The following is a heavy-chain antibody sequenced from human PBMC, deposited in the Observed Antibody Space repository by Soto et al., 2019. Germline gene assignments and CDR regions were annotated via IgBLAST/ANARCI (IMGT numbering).Heavy chain of an antibody. D-gene: IGHD6-6*01. CDR2: IRSKAYGGTT. J-gene: IGHJ6*02. V-gene: IGHV3-49*04. CDR3: TRDQYSSSYYYYGMDV. Sequence: GGSLRLSCAASGFTFSSYSMNWVRQAPGKGLEWVGFIRSKAYGGTTEYAASVKGRFTISRDDSKSIAYLQMNSLKTEDTAVYYCTRDQYSSSYYYYGMDVWGQGTTVTVS. CDR1: GFTFSSYS.